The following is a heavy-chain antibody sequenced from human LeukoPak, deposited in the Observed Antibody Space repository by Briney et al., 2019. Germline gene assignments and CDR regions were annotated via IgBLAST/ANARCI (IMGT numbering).Heavy chain of an antibody. CDR3: ARDRWQQLDWFDP. CDR2: IDPNSGGT. J-gene: IGHJ5*02. Sequence: ASVKVSCKASGYTFTGYYMHWVRQAPGQGLEWMGWIDPNSGGTNYAQKFQGRVTMTRDTSISTAYMELRRLRSDDTAVYYCARDRWQQLDWFDPWGQGTLVTVSS. D-gene: IGHD6-13*01. V-gene: IGHV1-2*02. CDR1: GYTFTGYY.